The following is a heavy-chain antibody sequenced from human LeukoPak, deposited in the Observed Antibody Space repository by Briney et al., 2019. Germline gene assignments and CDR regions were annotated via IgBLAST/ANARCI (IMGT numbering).Heavy chain of an antibody. J-gene: IGHJ4*02. V-gene: IGHV5-51*01. CDR3: ARKGGRYCSGGSCSYFDY. CDR1: GYSFPTCW. CDR2: IYPGDSDI. D-gene: IGHD2-15*01. Sequence: GESLKISCEASGYSFPTCWIGWVRQMPGKGLEWMGIIYPGDSDIRYGPSFQGQVNISADKSISTAYLQWSSLKASDTAMYYCARKGGRYCSGGSCSYFDYWGQGSLVTVSS.